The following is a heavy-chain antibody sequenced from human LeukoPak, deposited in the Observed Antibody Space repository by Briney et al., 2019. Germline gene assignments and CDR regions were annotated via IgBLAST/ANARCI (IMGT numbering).Heavy chain of an antibody. CDR1: GGSISSYY. Sequence: SETLSLTCTVSGGSISSYYWSWIRQPPGKGLEWIGYIYYSGSTNYNPPLKSRVTISVDTSKNQFSLKLSSVTAADTAVYYCVRGGTSADYWGQGTLVTVSS. CDR2: IYYSGST. V-gene: IGHV4-59*01. J-gene: IGHJ4*02. CDR3: VRGGTSADY.